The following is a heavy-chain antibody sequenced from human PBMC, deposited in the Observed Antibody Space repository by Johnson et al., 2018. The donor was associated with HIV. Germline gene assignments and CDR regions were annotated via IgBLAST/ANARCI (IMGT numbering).Heavy chain of an antibody. CDR2: IRYDGSNK. D-gene: IGHD5-24*01. J-gene: IGHJ3*01. V-gene: IGHV3-30*02. CDR1: GFTFSSYG. Sequence: QMQLVESGGGVVQPGGSLRLSCAASGFTFSSYGMHWVRQAPGKGLEWVAFIRYDGSNKYYADSVKGRFTVSRDNAKNSLYLQMNSLRVEDTAVYYCARMAAHVSDFWGQGTMVTVSS. CDR3: ARMAAHVSDF.